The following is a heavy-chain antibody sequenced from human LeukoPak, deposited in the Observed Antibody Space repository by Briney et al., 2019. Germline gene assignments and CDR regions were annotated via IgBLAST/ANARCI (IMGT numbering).Heavy chain of an antibody. V-gene: IGHV4-34*01. J-gene: IGHJ5*02. CDR1: GGSFSGYY. CDR3: ARASEDYDFWSGYYSNWFDP. CDR2: INHSGST. Sequence: SETLSLTCAVYGGSFSGYYWSWIRQPPGKGLEWIGEINHSGSTNYNPSLKSRVTISVDTSKNQFSLKLSSVTAADTAVYYCARASEDYDFWSGYYSNWFDPWGQGTLVTVSS. D-gene: IGHD3-3*01.